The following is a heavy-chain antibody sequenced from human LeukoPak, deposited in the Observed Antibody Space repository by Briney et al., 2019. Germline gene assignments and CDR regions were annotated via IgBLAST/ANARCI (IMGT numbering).Heavy chain of an antibody. CDR3: ARGWGIPAPISWFDP. J-gene: IGHJ5*02. CDR1: GGSFSSNI. D-gene: IGHD2-2*01. CDR2: IVPIFGKT. Sequence: ASVKVSCKASGGSFSSNIIGWVRQAPGQGLEWMGGIVPIFGKTKYAQKSQGRVTITTDESSSTAYMELSSLRSDDTAIYYCARGWGIPAPISWFDPWGQGTLVTVSS. V-gene: IGHV1-69*05.